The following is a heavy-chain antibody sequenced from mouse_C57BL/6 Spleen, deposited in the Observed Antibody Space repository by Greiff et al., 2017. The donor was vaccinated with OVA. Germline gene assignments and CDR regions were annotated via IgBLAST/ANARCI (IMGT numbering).Heavy chain of an antibody. J-gene: IGHJ3*01. CDR1: GFNIKDYY. V-gene: IGHV14-2*01. CDR3: ARKEDGGWFAY. Sequence: VHVKQSGAELVKPGASVKLSCTASGFNIKDYYMHWVKQRTEQGLEWIGRIDPEDGETKYAPNFQGKATITADTSSNTAYLQLSSLTSEDTAVYYCARKEDGGWFAYWGQGTLVTVSA. CDR2: IDPEDGET.